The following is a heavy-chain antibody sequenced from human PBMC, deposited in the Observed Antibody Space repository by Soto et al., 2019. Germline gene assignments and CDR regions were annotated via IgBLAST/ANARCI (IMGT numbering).Heavy chain of an antibody. CDR3: ARSTYHFWTGHIGISSYYYYGMDV. CDR2: IIPIFGTA. J-gene: IGHJ6*02. V-gene: IGHV1-69*13. D-gene: IGHD3-3*02. CDR1: GGTFSSYA. Sequence: SVKVACKASGGTFSSYAISWVRQAPGQGLEWMGGIIPIFGTANYAQKFQGRVTITADESTSTAYMALSSLSSEDTALYYCARSTYHFWTGHIGISSYYYYGMDVWGQGTTVTVSS.